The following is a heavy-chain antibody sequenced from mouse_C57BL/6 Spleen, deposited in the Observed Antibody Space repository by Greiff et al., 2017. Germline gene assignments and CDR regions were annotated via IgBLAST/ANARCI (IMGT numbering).Heavy chain of an antibody. J-gene: IGHJ3*01. Sequence: QVQLQQSGPELVQPGASVKISCKASGYAFSSSWMNWVKQRPGKGLEWIGRINPGDGDTNYNGKFKGKATLTADKSSSTAYMQLSSLTSEDSAVCFCYRNYGSSRGIAYWGQGTLVTVSA. CDR1: GYAFSSSW. V-gene: IGHV1-82*01. CDR3: YRNYGSSRGIAY. D-gene: IGHD1-1*01. CDR2: INPGDGDT.